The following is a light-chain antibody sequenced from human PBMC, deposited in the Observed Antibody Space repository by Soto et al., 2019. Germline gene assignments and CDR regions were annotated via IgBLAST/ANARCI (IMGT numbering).Light chain of an antibody. CDR2: AAS. V-gene: IGKV1-5*01. CDR3: QHYDTYPCT. J-gene: IGKJ1*01. CDR1: QDIDTS. Sequence: DIEMTQSPSTLSASVGDTVTITCRASQDIDTSLDWFQQRPGKAPKLLIFAASGLASGVPLTFSGSGCGTHFPLTISRLQPDDFATYFCQHYDTYPCTFGRGTKVE.